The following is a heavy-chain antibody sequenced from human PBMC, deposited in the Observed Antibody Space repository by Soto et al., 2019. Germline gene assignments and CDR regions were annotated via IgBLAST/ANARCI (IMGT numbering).Heavy chain of an antibody. V-gene: IGHV3-21*01. Sequence: EVQLVESGGDLVKPGGSLRLSCAASGFTFSTYTLNWVRQAPGKGLEWVSSISSGSSYIYYAGSVKGRFTISRDNAKNSLYLQMNSLRAEDTAVYYCARGVYYFDYWGQGTLVTVSS. CDR1: GFTFSTYT. J-gene: IGHJ4*02. CDR2: ISSGSSYI. CDR3: ARGVYYFDY.